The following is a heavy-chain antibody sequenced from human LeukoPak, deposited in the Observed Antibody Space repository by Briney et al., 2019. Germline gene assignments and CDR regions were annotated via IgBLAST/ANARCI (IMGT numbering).Heavy chain of an antibody. CDR2: IYYSGST. D-gene: IGHD3-22*01. J-gene: IGHJ5*02. V-gene: IGHV4-39*01. CDR3: ARLQATYYYDSSGYYPGGGYNWFDP. Sequence: SETLSLTCTVSGGSISSSSYYWGWIRQPPGKGLEWIGSIYYSGSTYYSPSLKSRVTISVDTSKNQFSLKLSSVTAADTAVYYCARLQATYYYDSSGYYPGGGYNWFDPWGQGTLVTVSS. CDR1: GGSISSSSYY.